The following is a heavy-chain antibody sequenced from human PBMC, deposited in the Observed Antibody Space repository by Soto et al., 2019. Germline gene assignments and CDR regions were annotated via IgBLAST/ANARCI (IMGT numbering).Heavy chain of an antibody. J-gene: IGHJ3*02. CDR2: INPNSGGT. CDR3: ARGPVVVAVRYGAFDI. D-gene: IGHD5-12*01. CDR1: GYTFTGYY. Sequence: QVPLVQSGAEVKKPGASVKVSCKASGYTFTGYYMHWVRQAPGQGLEWMGWINPNSGGTNYAQKFQGWVTMTRDTSISTAYMELSRLRSDDTAVYYCARGPVVVAVRYGAFDIWGQGTMVTVSS. V-gene: IGHV1-2*04.